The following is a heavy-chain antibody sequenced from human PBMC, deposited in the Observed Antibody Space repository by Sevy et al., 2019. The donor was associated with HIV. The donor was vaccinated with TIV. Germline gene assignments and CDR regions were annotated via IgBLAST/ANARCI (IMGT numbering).Heavy chain of an antibody. CDR2: IYTSGST. J-gene: IGHJ3*02. V-gene: IGHV4-61*02. CDR3: AREYIVVVPAANRGDDAFDI. D-gene: IGHD2-2*01. Sequence: SETLSLTCTVSGGSISSGSYYWSWIRQPAGKGLEWIGRIYTSGSTNYNPSLKSRVTISVDTSKNQFSLKLSSVTAADTAVYYCAREYIVVVPAANRGDDAFDIWGQGTMVTVSS. CDR1: GGSISSGSYY.